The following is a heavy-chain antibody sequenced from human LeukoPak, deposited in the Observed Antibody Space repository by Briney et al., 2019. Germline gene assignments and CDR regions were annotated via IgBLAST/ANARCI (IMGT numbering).Heavy chain of an antibody. CDR3: ARLPAYCSSTSCYYDY. V-gene: IGHV3-23*01. Sequence: PGGALRLSCAASGFTFSSYAMSWVRQAPGKGLEWVSSISGSGGSTHYAGSVKGRFTISRDNPKNTLYLQMTSLRAEDTAVYYCARLPAYCSSTSCYYDYWGQGTLVTVSS. CDR1: GFTFSSYA. J-gene: IGHJ4*02. D-gene: IGHD2-2*01. CDR2: ISGSGGST.